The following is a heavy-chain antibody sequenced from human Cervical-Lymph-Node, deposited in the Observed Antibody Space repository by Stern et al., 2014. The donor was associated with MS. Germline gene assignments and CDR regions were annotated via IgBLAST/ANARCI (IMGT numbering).Heavy chain of an antibody. V-gene: IGHV3-30-3*01. Sequence: VQLVESGGGVVQPGRSLRLSCAASGFTFSSYAMHWVRQAPGKGLEWVAVISYDGSNKYYADSVKGRFTISRDNSKNTLYLQMNSLRAEDTAVYYCARSDEFWSGYPDYYYYGMDVWGQGTTVTVSS. D-gene: IGHD3-3*01. J-gene: IGHJ6*02. CDR1: GFTFSSYA. CDR2: ISYDGSNK. CDR3: ARSDEFWSGYPDYYYYGMDV.